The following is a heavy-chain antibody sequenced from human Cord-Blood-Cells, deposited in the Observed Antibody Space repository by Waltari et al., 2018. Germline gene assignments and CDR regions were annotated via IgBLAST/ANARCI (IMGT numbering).Heavy chain of an antibody. V-gene: IGHV1-2*02. D-gene: IGHD1-26*01. Sequence: QVQLVQSGAEVKKPGASVKVSCKASGYTFTGYYMHWVRQAPGQGLEWMGWINTRGGGTNYAKKFQGRVTRTRDTSISTAYMGLSRLRSDDTAVYYWARGGSYFDYWGQGTLVTVSS. CDR2: INTRGGGT. CDR1: GYTFTGYY. J-gene: IGHJ4*02. CDR3: ARGGSYFDY.